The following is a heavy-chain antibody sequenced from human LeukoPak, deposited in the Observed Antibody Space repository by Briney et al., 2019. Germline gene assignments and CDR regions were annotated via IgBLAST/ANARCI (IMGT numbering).Heavy chain of an antibody. J-gene: IGHJ6*02. D-gene: IGHD3-9*01. V-gene: IGHV3-21*01. Sequence: PGGSLRLSCAASGFTFSSYIMNWVRQAPGKGLEWVSSISSNSNYIYYADSVKGRFTISRDNAKSSLYLQMNSLRAEDTAVYYCARVLTDSWLIYGMDVSGQGTTVTVSS. CDR2: ISSNSNYI. CDR1: GFTFSSYI. CDR3: ARVLTDSWLIYGMDV.